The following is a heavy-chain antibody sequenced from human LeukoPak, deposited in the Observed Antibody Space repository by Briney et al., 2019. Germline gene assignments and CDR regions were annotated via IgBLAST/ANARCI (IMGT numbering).Heavy chain of an antibody. Sequence: PGGSLRLSCAASGFTFSSYAMSWVRQAPGKGLEWVSAISGSGGSTYFADSVKGRFTISRDNSKNTLYLQMNSLRAEDTAVYYCAKVGVVIRDAFDIWGQGTMVTVSS. CDR2: ISGSGGST. J-gene: IGHJ3*02. D-gene: IGHD3-10*01. CDR1: GFTFSSYA. CDR3: AKVGVVIRDAFDI. V-gene: IGHV3-23*01.